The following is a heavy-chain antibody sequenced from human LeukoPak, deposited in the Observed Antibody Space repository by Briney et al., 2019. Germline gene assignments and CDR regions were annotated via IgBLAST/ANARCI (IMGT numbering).Heavy chain of an antibody. V-gene: IGHV6-1*01. CDR1: GDSVSGNSPA. D-gene: IGHD2/OR15-2a*01. Sequence: SQTLSLTCAISGDSVSGNSPAWNWIRQSPSRGLEWLGRTYYRSKWYNDYAVSVKSRITIDSDTSKNQFSLQLNSVTPEDTAVYYCARKESRGYYFDSWGQGILVSVSS. CDR3: ARKESRGYYFDS. CDR2: TYYRSKWYN. J-gene: IGHJ4*02.